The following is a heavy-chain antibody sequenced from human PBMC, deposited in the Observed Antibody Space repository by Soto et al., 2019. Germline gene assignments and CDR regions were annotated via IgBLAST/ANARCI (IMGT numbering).Heavy chain of an antibody. J-gene: IGHJ4*02. CDR1: GFSLRTTGVG. Sequence: QITLKESGPTLVEPTQTLTLTCTYSGFSLRTTGVGVGWIRQPPGKALEWLGIIYWNDAKRYSPSLKNRFTLTRDISTSQVVLTMTNMDPVDTATYYCAHTWGLPFDYWGQGTLVIVSS. CDR3: AHTWGLPFDY. V-gene: IGHV2-5*01. CDR2: IYWNDAK. D-gene: IGHD3-16*01.